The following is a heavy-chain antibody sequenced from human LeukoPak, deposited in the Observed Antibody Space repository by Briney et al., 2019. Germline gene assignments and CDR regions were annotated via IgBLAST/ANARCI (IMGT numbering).Heavy chain of an antibody. Sequence: ASVKVSCKASGYTFTGYYMHWVRQAPGQGLERMGRINPNSGGTNYAQKFQGRVTITRDTSNSTAYMELSRLRSDDSAVYYCALGVGYYDSSGYTAYNWFDPWGQGTLVTVSS. CDR3: ALGVGYYDSSGYTAYNWFDP. J-gene: IGHJ5*02. V-gene: IGHV1-2*06. D-gene: IGHD3-22*01. CDR2: INPNSGGT. CDR1: GYTFTGYY.